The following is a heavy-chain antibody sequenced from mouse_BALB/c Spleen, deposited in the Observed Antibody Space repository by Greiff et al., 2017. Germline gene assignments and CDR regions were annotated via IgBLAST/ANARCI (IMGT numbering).Heavy chain of an antibody. J-gene: IGHJ2*01. CDR3: TRDEVRRGGYFDD. CDR2: INPSNGGT. CDR1: GYTFTSYY. D-gene: IGHD2-14*01. Sequence: VQLQQSGAELVKPGASVKLSCKASGYTFTSYYMYWVKQRPGQGLEWIGEINPSNGGTNFNEKFKSKATLTVDNSSSTAYMQLSSLTSEDSAVYYCTRDEVRRGGYFDDWGQGTTLTVSA. V-gene: IGHV1S81*02.